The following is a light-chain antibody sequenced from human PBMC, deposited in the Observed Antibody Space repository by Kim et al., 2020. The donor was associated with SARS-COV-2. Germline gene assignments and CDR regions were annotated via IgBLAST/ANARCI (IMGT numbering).Light chain of an antibody. Sequence: QPALTQPASVSGSPGQSITISCTGTSNDVGSYDIVSWYQQLPGRAPKLVIYEVTKRPSGISSRFSGSKSGNTASLSISGLQTEDEADYSCCSYAGSGTWVFGGGTQLTVL. CDR2: EVT. CDR3: CSYAGSGTWV. CDR1: SNDVGSYDI. J-gene: IGLJ2*01. V-gene: IGLV2-23*02.